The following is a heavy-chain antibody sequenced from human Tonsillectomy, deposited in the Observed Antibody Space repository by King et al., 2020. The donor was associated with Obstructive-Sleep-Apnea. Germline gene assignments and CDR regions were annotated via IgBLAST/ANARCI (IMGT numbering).Heavy chain of an antibody. CDR2: ISAYNGNT. CDR1: GYTFTSYG. J-gene: IGHJ5*02. CDR3: ARSEGWYCSSTSCYAGWFDP. V-gene: IGHV1-18*01. Sequence: QLVQSGAEVKKPGASVKVSCKASGYTFTSYGISWVRQAPGQGLEWMGWISAYNGNTNYAQKLQGRVTMTTATSTITAYMELRSLRSDDTAVYYCARSEGWYCSSTSCYAGWFDPWGQGTLVTVSS. D-gene: IGHD2-2*01.